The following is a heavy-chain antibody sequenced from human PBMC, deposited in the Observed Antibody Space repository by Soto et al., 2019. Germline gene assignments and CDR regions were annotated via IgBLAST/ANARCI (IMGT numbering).Heavy chain of an antibody. J-gene: IGHJ5*01. CDR1: GSTFGSNG. D-gene: IGHD3-3*01. CDR2: ISNDGSNK. Sequence: QVQLVESGGGVVQAGRSLRLSCAASGSTFGSNGMHCVRQAPGKGLEWVAVISNDGSNKIYADSVKGRFTISRDNSNNTLYLQMNSLRTDDTAVYYCAIGAPTVHSWGHGTLVVVSS. V-gene: IGHV3-30*03. CDR3: AIGAPTVHS.